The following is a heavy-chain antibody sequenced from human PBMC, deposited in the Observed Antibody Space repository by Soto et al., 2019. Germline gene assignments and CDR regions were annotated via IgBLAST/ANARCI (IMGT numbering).Heavy chain of an antibody. CDR2: IGTSGTNI. V-gene: IGHV3-48*03. CDR3: ASPLTKVPGDY. Sequence: EVQLVESGGGLVQPGGSLRLSCAASGFPFGSYEMHWVRQAPGKGLEWISYIGTSGTNILYADSVKGRFSISRDDAKNSLYLQMNSLRAADTGLYYCASPLTKVPGDYLGQGTLVTVS. D-gene: IGHD2-2*01. J-gene: IGHJ4*02. CDR1: GFPFGSYE.